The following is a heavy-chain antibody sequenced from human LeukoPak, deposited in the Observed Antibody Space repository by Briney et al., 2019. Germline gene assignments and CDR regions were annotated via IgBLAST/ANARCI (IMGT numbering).Heavy chain of an antibody. J-gene: IGHJ4*02. Sequence: PSETLSPTCAVYGGSLSAYYWSWIRQPPGKGLEWIGEINHSGSTNYNPSLKSRVTISVDTSKNQFSLRLSSVTAADTAVFYCARAPPPGATAFGVVDYWGQGTLVTVSS. V-gene: IGHV4-34*01. CDR1: GGSLSAYY. CDR2: INHSGST. D-gene: IGHD3-16*01. CDR3: ARAPPPGATAFGVVDY.